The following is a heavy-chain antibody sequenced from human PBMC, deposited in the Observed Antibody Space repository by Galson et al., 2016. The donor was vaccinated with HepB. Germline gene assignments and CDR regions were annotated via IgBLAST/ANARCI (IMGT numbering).Heavy chain of an antibody. V-gene: IGHV3-30-3*01. CDR3: ARDGATAMVFYYYYYMDV. J-gene: IGHJ6*03. CDR1: GFTFSSYA. Sequence: SLRLSCAASGFTFSSYAMHWVRQAPGKGLEWVAVMSYDGSNKYYADSVKGRFTISRDNSKNTLFLQMNSLRAEDTAVYYCARDGATAMVFYYYYYMDVWGKGTTVAVSS. D-gene: IGHD5-18*01. CDR2: MSYDGSNK.